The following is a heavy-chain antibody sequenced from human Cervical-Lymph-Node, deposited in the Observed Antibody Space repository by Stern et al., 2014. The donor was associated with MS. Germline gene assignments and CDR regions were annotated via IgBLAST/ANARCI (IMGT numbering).Heavy chain of an antibody. D-gene: IGHD6-13*01. CDR1: GFSFSRYA. CDR2: IWYDGSNP. Sequence: MQLVESGGGVVQPGRSLRLSCAASGFSFSRYAMHWVRQAPGKGLEWGALIWYDGSNPYYADSVTGQFTISRDNFKNTLYLQMNSLRAEDTAVYYCASAYSSSHYYFDYWGQGTLVTVSS. V-gene: IGHV3-33*01. J-gene: IGHJ4*02. CDR3: ASAYSSSHYYFDY.